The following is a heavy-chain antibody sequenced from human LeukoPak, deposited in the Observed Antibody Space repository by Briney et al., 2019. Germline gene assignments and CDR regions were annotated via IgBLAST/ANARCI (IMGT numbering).Heavy chain of an antibody. CDR2: LDPEDGET. D-gene: IGHD3-10*01. Sequence: TSVKVSCKLSGYTLTELAIHWVRQAPGKGLEWVGGLDPEDGETVYAQKLQGRVTVTEDTSTDTAYMELSGLRSEDTAMYYCVTLYPSGTYYNIRETDYWSQGTLVSVSS. CDR1: GYTLTELA. J-gene: IGHJ4*02. CDR3: VTLYPSGTYYNIRETDY. V-gene: IGHV1-24*01.